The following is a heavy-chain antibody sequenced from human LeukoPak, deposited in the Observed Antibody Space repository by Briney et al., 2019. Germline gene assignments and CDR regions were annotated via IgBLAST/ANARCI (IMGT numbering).Heavy chain of an antibody. CDR2: ISGSGGNT. J-gene: IGHJ5*02. CDR1: GFTFSSYS. CDR3: AKGGLVHRFDP. Sequence: PGGSLRLSCAASGFTFSSYSMNWVRQAPGKGLEWVSGISGSGGNTYYADSVKGRFTISIDNSKNTLYLQMNSLRADDTAVYYCAKGGLVHRFDPWGQGTLVTVSS. V-gene: IGHV3-23*01.